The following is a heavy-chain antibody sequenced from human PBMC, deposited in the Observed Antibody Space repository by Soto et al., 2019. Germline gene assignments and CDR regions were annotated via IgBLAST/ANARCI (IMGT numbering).Heavy chain of an antibody. CDR1: GGSISSGDYY. CDR2: IYYSGST. J-gene: IGHJ5*02. D-gene: IGHD6-6*01. Sequence: SETLSLSCTVSGGSISSGDYYWSWIRQPPGKGLEWIGYIYYSGSTYYNPSLKSRVTISVDTSKNQFSLKLSSVTAADTAVYYCARERPDGAGLDPWGQGTQVTVSS. CDR3: ARERPDGAGLDP. V-gene: IGHV4-30-4*01.